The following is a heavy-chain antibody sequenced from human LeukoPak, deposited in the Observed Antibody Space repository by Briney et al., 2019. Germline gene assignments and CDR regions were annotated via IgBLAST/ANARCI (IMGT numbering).Heavy chain of an antibody. J-gene: IGHJ4*02. CDR1: GYTFTSYY. CDR3: ARDYYNNYDVGF. CDR2: IQYDGNNK. V-gene: IGHV3-30*04. D-gene: IGHD4-11*01. Sequence: SCKASGYTFTSYYMHWVRQAPGQGLEWLTFIQYDGNNKNYADSVKGRFTISRDNSKNTLYLQLNSLRTEDTAVYYCARDYYNNYDVGFWGQGTLVTVSS.